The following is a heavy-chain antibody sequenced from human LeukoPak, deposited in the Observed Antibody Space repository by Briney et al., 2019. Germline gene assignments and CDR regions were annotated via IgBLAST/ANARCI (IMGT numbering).Heavy chain of an antibody. Sequence: PGGSLRLSCAASGFTFSSYAMHWVRQAPGKGLEWVAVISYDGSNKYYADSVKGRFTISRDNSKNTLYLQMNSLRAEDTAVYYCAKDLAIRATVTIDYWGQGTLVTVSS. CDR2: ISYDGSNK. J-gene: IGHJ4*02. CDR1: GFTFSSYA. D-gene: IGHD4-17*01. CDR3: AKDLAIRATVTIDY. V-gene: IGHV3-30-3*01.